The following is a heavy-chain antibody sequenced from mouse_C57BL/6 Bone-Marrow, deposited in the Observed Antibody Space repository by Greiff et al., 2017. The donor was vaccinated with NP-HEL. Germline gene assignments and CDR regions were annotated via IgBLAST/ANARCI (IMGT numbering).Heavy chain of an antibody. J-gene: IGHJ3*01. CDR3: ARLEDYDFPFAY. CDR2: ILPGSGST. CDR1: GYTFTGYW. V-gene: IGHV1-9*01. Sequence: QVQLKESGAELMKPGASVKLSCKATGYTFTGYWIEWVKQRPGHGLEWIGEILPGSGSTNYNGKFKGKATLTADKSSSPAYMQLSSLTSEDSAVYFCARLEDYDFPFAYWGQGTLVTVSA. D-gene: IGHD2-4*01.